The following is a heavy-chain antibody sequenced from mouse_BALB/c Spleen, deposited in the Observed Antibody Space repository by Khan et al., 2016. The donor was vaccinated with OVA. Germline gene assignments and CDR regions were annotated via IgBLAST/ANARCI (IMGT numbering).Heavy chain of an antibody. D-gene: IGHD1-1*01. V-gene: IGHV1S81*02. CDR2: TNPTNGRT. CDR3: ARIKNIVATYFDY. Sequence: VQLQQSGAELVKAGASVKMSCKASGYTFTSYWMHWVKQRLGQGLEWFAETNPTNGRTYYNEKFKSKATLTVDKSSSTAYMLLSGPTFEDSAVYYYARIKNIVATYFDYWGKGTTLTVSS. CDR1: GYTFTSYW. J-gene: IGHJ2*01.